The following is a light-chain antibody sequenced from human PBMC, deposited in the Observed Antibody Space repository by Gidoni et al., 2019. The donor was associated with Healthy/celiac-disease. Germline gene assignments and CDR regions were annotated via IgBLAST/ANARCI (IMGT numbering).Light chain of an antibody. CDR3: QQYGSSPWT. Sequence: EVVWTQSSGSLSLSPGVRANLSCRASQSVSSSHLAWYQQKPGQAPGLLLNGTSSGSGTDFTLTISRLEPEDFAVYYCQQYGSSPWTFGEGTKVEIK. J-gene: IGKJ4*01. CDR1: QSVSSSH. CDR2: GTS. V-gene: IGKV3-20*01.